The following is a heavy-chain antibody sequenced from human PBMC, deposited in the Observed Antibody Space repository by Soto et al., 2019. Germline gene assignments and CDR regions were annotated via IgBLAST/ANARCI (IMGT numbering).Heavy chain of an antibody. V-gene: IGHV5-51*01. CDR2: IYPGDSDT. Sequence: GDSLKISCKGSGYSFTSYWIGWVRQMPGKGLEWMGIIYPGDSDTRYSPSFQGQVTISADKSISTAYLQWSSLRAEDTAVYYCAIEWVVPTRYDYYYYYGMDVWGEGTTVTVSS. J-gene: IGHJ6*04. CDR3: AIEWVVPTRYDYYYYYGMDV. D-gene: IGHD2-2*01. CDR1: GYSFTSYW.